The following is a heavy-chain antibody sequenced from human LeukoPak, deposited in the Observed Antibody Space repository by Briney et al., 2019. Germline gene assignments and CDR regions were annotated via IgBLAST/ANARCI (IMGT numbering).Heavy chain of an antibody. CDR2: INPNSGDT. CDR1: GYTFTGYY. J-gene: IGHJ4*02. V-gene: IGHV1-2*02. D-gene: IGHD5-12*01. Sequence: ASVKVSCKASGYTFTGYYMHWVRQAPGQGLEWTGWINPNSGDTKYEQKFQGRVTMTRDTSISKAYMELSRLRSDDTAVYYCARVGYSGYDLDYWGQGTLVTVSS. CDR3: ARVGYSGYDLDY.